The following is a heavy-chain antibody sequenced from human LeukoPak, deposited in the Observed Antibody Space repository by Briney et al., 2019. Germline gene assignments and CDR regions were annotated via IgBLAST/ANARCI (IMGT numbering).Heavy chain of an antibody. V-gene: IGHV1-46*01. D-gene: IGHD1-26*01. J-gene: IGHJ4*02. Sequence: ASVKVSCKAYGYTFTSYYMHWVRQARGQGLEWKGIINPSGGSTSYAQKFQGKVTMTRDMSTSTDYMELSSLRSEDTAVYYCARGGSGSYFLFDYWGQGTLVTVSS. CDR1: GYTFTSYY. CDR3: ARGGSGSYFLFDY. CDR2: INPSGGST.